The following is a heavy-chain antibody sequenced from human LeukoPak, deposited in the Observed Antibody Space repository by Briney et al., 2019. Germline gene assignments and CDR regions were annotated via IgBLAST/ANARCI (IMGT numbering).Heavy chain of an antibody. J-gene: IGHJ4*02. V-gene: IGHV1-69*04. D-gene: IGHD1-26*01. CDR1: GGTFSSYA. Sequence: SVKVSCKASGGTFSSYAISWVRQAPGQGLEWMGRIIPILGIANYAQKFQGRVTITADKSTSTAYMELSSLRSEDTAVYYCASSQNSGSYHYWGQGTLVTVSS. CDR2: IIPILGIA. CDR3: ASSQNSGSYHY.